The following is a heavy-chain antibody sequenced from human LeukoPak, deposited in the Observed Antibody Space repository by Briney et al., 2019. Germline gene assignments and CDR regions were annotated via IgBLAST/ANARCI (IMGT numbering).Heavy chain of an antibody. V-gene: IGHV4-34*01. D-gene: IGHD3-22*01. Sequence: SETLSLTCAVYGGSFSGYYWSWIRQPPGKGLEWIGEINHSGSTNYNPSLKSRVTISVDTSKNQFSLKLSSVTAADTAVYCCARDHYYDSSGYFYYWGQGTLVTVSS. J-gene: IGHJ4*02. CDR1: GGSFSGYY. CDR3: ARDHYYDSSGYFYY. CDR2: INHSGST.